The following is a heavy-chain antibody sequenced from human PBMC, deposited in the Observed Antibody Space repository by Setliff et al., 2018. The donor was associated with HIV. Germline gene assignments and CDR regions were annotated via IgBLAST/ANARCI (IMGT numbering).Heavy chain of an antibody. J-gene: IGHJ4*02. CDR1: GFAFSDYD. Sequence: PWGSLRLSCATSGFAFSDYDFHWVRQAPGKGLEWVSSISSSSSYIYYADSLKGRFTISRDNAKNSLYLQMNSLRAEDTAVYYCARAVHSGWYYFDYWGQGTLVTVSS. CDR2: ISSSSSYI. D-gene: IGHD6-19*01. V-gene: IGHV3-21*01. CDR3: ARAVHSGWYYFDY.